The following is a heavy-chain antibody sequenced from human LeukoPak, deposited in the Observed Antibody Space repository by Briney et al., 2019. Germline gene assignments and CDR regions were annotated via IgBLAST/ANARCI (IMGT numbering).Heavy chain of an antibody. CDR1: GYSFTTYW. D-gene: IGHD6-13*01. CDR2: IYPGDSDT. CDR3: ASGDSSSWTNPFDY. V-gene: IGHV5-51*01. Sequence: GESLKISCKASGYSFTTYWIGWVRQMPGKGLEWVAIIYPGDSDTRYSPSFQGQVTISADKSTSTAYLQWSSLKASDTAMYYCASGDSSSWTNPFDYWGQGTLVTVSS. J-gene: IGHJ4*02.